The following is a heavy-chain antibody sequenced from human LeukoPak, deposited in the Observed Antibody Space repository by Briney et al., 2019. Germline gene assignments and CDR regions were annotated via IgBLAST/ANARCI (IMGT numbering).Heavy chain of an antibody. J-gene: IGHJ4*02. Sequence: GGSLRLSCVASGFPFSSYWMTWVRQAPGKGLEWVANIKQDGSKKSYVDSVKGRFTISRDNAKNSLYLQMNSLRAEDTAIYYCTRVGYIDEGNDYWGQGTLVTASS. CDR3: TRVGYIDEGNDY. CDR2: IKQDGSKK. CDR1: GFPFSSYW. D-gene: IGHD5-24*01. V-gene: IGHV3-7*04.